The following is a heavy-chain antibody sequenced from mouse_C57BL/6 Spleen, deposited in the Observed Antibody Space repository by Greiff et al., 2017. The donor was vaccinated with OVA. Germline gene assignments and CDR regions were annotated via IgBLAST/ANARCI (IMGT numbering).Heavy chain of an antibody. CDR2: IWWDDDK. CDR1: GFSLSTFGMG. J-gene: IGHJ4*01. CDR3: ARISDYYSSFYAMDY. V-gene: IGHV8-8*01. D-gene: IGHD2-5*01. Sequence: QVTLKESGPGILQPSQTLSLTCSFSGFSLSTFGMGVGWIRQPSGKGLEWLAHIWWDDDKYYNPALKSRLTISKDTSKNQVCHKIANVDTADTATYYCARISDYYSSFYAMDYWGQGTSVTVSS.